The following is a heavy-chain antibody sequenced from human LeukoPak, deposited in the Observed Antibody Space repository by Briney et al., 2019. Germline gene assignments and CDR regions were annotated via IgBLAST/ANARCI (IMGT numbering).Heavy chain of an antibody. CDR3: AKDGELMSPGGY. V-gene: IGHV3-11*01. J-gene: IGHJ4*02. CDR1: GFTFRDYY. D-gene: IGHD1-26*01. Sequence: GGSLRPSCAASGFTFRDYYMSWIRQAPGKGPEWVSYISTSGSNIQYADSVKGRFTISRDNAKNSLYLQMNSLRAEDTAVYYCAKDGELMSPGGYWGQGTLVTVSS. CDR2: ISTSGSNI.